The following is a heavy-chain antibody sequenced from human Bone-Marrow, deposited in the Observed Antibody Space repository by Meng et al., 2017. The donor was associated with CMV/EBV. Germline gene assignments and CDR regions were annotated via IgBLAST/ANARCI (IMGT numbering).Heavy chain of an antibody. CDR3: ARGYYDFWSGYYGLEGYYYYGMDV. D-gene: IGHD3-3*01. CDR2: TYYRSKWYN. Sequence: SQTLSLTCAISGDSVSSNSAAWNWIRQSPSRGLEWLGRTYYRSKWYNDYAVSVKSRITINPDTSKNQFSLQLNSVTPEDTAVYYCARGYYDFWSGYYGLEGYYYYGMDVWAQGTTVTVSS. V-gene: IGHV6-1*01. CDR1: GDSVSSNSAA. J-gene: IGHJ6*02.